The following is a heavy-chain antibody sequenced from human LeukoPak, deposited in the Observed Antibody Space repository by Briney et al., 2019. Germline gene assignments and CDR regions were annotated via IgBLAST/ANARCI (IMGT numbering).Heavy chain of an antibody. D-gene: IGHD1-1*01. CDR2: LYYSGTT. Sequence: PSETLSLTCAVSGDSIRSDYYWGWIRPPPGKGLEYIGFLYYSGTTSYNPSLKSRITMSLDTSKNHFSLSLSSVTAADTGVYYCTRTLAYTANWDWGQGTLVTVSS. CDR1: GDSIRSDYY. J-gene: IGHJ4*02. CDR3: TRTLAYTANWD. V-gene: IGHV4-38-2*01.